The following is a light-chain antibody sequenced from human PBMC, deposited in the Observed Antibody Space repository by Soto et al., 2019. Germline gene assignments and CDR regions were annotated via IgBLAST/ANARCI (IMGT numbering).Light chain of an antibody. CDR3: QQYHNWPPLT. CDR2: GAS. V-gene: IGKV3-15*01. J-gene: IGKJ4*01. CDR1: QSVSSN. Sequence: EIVMTQSPATLSVSPGERATISCRASQSVSSNLAWYQQKPGQAARLLIYGASTRATGIPARFSGSGSGTEFTLTISSLQSEDFAVYYCQQYHNWPPLTFGGGNKVEIK.